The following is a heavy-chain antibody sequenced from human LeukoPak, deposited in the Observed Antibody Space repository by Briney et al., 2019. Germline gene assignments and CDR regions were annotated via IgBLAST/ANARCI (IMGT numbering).Heavy chain of an antibody. D-gene: IGHD3-10*01. CDR3: ARYPEARGGDRRDY. Sequence: SETLSLTCSVSGGSISGGSISGYHWSWIRQPPGKGLELIAYMHYSGTTHYNPSLKSRVSISVDTSKNQFSLKLSSVTAADTAVYYCARYPEARGGDRRDYWGQGTLVTVSS. J-gene: IGHJ4*02. CDR1: GGSISGGSISGYH. CDR2: MHYSGTT. V-gene: IGHV4-61*08.